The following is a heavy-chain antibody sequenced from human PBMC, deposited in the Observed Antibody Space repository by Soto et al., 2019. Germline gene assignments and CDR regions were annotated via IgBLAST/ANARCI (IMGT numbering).Heavy chain of an antibody. CDR3: ARGLILWFGELSRRGGYYYYMDV. CDR2: INDSGDI. CDR1: GGSFSGYQ. Sequence: QVQLQQWGAGLLKPSETLSLTCAVYGGSFSGYQWSWIRQTPGKGLEWIGGINDSGDINYNPSLKRRVTILVDSPKTQISLRLRSVTAADTAVYYCARGLILWFGELSRRGGYYYYMDVWGKGTTVTVSS. J-gene: IGHJ6*03. V-gene: IGHV4-34*01. D-gene: IGHD3-10*01.